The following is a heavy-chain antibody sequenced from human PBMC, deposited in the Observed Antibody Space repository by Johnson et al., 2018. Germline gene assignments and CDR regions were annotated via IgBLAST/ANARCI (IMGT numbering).Heavy chain of an antibody. Sequence: QVQLVQSGGGVVQPGRSLRLSCAASEFTFSHYGMHWVRQAPGEGLEWVAVIYYDGSNKYYADSVKGRFTISRDNSKNTLYLQMNSLRAEDTAVDYCAKDRGRAAAGSPDYAFDIWGQGTMVTVSS. J-gene: IGHJ3*02. CDR2: IYYDGSNK. D-gene: IGHD6-13*01. CDR3: AKDRGRAAAGSPDYAFDI. V-gene: IGHV3-30*18. CDR1: EFTFSHYG.